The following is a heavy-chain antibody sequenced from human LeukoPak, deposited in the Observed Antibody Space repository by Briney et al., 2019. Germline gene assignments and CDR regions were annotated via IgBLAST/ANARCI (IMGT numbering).Heavy chain of an antibody. J-gene: IGHJ3*02. CDR3: AKDESYYYGSGSYAFDI. CDR1: GFTFDDYA. CDR2: ISWNSGSI. D-gene: IGHD3-10*01. Sequence: GGSLRLSCAASGFTFDDYAMHWVRQAPGKGLEWVSGISWNSGSIGYVDSVKGRFTISRDNAKNSLYLQMNSLRAEDTALYYCAKDESYYYGSGSYAFDIWGQGTMVTVSS. V-gene: IGHV3-9*01.